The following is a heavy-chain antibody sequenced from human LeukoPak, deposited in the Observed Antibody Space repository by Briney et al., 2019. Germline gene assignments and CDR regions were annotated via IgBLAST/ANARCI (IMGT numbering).Heavy chain of an antibody. J-gene: IGHJ5*02. CDR2: IYYSGST. V-gene: IGHV4-30-4*08. Sequence: SQTLSLTCTVSGGSISSGGYYWSWIRQHPGKGLEWIGYIYYSGSTYYNPSLKSRVTISVDTSKNQFSLKLSSVTAADTAVYYCARGKQWLVRRGWFDPWGQGTLVTVSS. CDR3: ARGKQWLVRRGWFDP. D-gene: IGHD6-19*01. CDR1: GGSISSGGYY.